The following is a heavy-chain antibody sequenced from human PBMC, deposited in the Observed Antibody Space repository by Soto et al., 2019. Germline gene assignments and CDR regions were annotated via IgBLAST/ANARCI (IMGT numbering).Heavy chain of an antibody. D-gene: IGHD5-18*01. CDR3: ARAAAMVSSSAVDY. CDR1: GGSFSGYY. CDR2: INHSGST. J-gene: IGHJ4*02. Sequence: SDTLSLTCAVYGGSFSGYYWSWIRQPPGKGLEWIGEINHSGSTNYNPSLKSRVTISVDTSKNQFSLKLSSVTAADTAVYYCARAAAMVSSSAVDYWGQGTLVTVSS. V-gene: IGHV4-34*01.